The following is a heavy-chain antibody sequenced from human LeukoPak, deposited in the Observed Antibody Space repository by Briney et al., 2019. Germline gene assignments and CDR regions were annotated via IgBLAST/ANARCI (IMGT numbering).Heavy chain of an antibody. CDR2: ISAYNGNT. J-gene: IGHJ5*02. D-gene: IGHD6-6*01. V-gene: IGHV1-18*01. CDR1: GYTFTTYG. Sequence: ASVKVSCKASGYTFTTYGISWVRQAPGQGLEWMGWISAYNGNTNYAQKLQGRVTMTTDASTSTAYMELRSLISDDTAVYYCARDMIAARPNWFDPWGQGTLVTVSS. CDR3: ARDMIAARPNWFDP.